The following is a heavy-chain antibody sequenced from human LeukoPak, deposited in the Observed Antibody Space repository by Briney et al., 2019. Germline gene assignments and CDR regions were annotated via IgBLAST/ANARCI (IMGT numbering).Heavy chain of an antibody. CDR2: ITSSSSYI. CDR3: ARDPYSGNYGDYYYYYMDV. D-gene: IGHD1-26*01. Sequence: GGSLRLSCAGSGFTFSNYAMSWVRQAPGKGLEWVSSITSSSSYIYYADSVKGRFTISRDNAKSSLYLQMNSLRDEDTAVYYCARDPYSGNYGDYYYYYMDVWGKGTTVTISS. J-gene: IGHJ6*03. V-gene: IGHV3-21*01. CDR1: GFTFSNYA.